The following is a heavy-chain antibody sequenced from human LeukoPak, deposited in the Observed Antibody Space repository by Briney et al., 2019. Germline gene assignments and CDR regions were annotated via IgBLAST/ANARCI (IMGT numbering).Heavy chain of an antibody. J-gene: IGHJ4*02. Sequence: SETLSLICTVSGGSISSSSYYWGWIRQPPGKGLEWIGSIYYSGSTYYNPSLKSRVTIFVDTSKNQFSLKLSSVTAADTAVYYCARLTMIVGIDYWGQGTLVTVSS. CDR1: GGSISSSSYY. CDR2: IYYSGST. D-gene: IGHD3-22*01. CDR3: ARLTMIVGIDY. V-gene: IGHV4-39*01.